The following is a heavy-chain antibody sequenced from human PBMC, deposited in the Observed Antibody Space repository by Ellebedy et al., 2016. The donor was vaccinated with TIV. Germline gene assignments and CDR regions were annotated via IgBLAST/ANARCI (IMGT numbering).Heavy chain of an antibody. V-gene: IGHV3-30*03. Sequence: GESLKISXAASGFSFSTYGIHWVRQAPGKGLEWVAVISYDGSNKFYADSVKGRFSVSRDNSKNTLYLEMNSLRAEDTALYYCARPRLPVAGTRYFDPWGQGTLVTVSS. CDR1: GFSFSTYG. CDR3: ARPRLPVAGTRYFDP. CDR2: ISYDGSNK. J-gene: IGHJ5*02. D-gene: IGHD6-19*01.